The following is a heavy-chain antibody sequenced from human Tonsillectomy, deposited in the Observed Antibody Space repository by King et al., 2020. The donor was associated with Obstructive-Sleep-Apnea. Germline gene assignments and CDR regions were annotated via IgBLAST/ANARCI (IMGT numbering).Heavy chain of an antibody. D-gene: IGHD1-26*01. CDR3: AREGVVGAYDI. Sequence: VQLQESGPGLVKPSETLSLTCTVSGGSVSSGSYYWSWIRQPPGKGLEWIGYIYYSGCTNYNPSLKSRVTISVDTSKSQFSLKLSSVTAADTAVYYCAREGVVGAYDIWGQGTMVTVSS. V-gene: IGHV4-61*01. CDR1: GGSVSSGSYY. CDR2: IYYSGCT. J-gene: IGHJ3*02.